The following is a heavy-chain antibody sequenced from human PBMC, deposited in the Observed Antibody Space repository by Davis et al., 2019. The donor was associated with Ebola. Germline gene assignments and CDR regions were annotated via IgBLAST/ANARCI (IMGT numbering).Heavy chain of an antibody. Sequence: AASVKVSCKASGYTFTSYGISWVRQAPGQGLEWMGWISAYNGNTNYAQKLQGRVTMTTDTSTSTAYMELRSLRSDDTAVYYCARDHPWWELHHLPYYFDYWGQGTLVTVSS. CDR1: GYTFTSYG. J-gene: IGHJ4*02. V-gene: IGHV1-18*01. CDR2: ISAYNGNT. D-gene: IGHD1-26*01. CDR3: ARDHPWWELHHLPYYFDY.